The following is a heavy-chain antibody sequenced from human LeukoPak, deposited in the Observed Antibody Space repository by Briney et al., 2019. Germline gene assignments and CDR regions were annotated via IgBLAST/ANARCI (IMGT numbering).Heavy chain of an antibody. V-gene: IGHV3-7*01. Sequence: PGGSLRLSCAASGFTFSSYWMSWVRQAPGKGLEWVANIKQDGSEKYYVDSVKGRFTISRDNAKKSLYLQMNSLRAEDTAAYYCARGGYCSSTSCYMLDYWGQGTLVTVSS. J-gene: IGHJ4*02. D-gene: IGHD2-2*02. CDR1: GFTFSSYW. CDR2: IKQDGSEK. CDR3: ARGGYCSSTSCYMLDY.